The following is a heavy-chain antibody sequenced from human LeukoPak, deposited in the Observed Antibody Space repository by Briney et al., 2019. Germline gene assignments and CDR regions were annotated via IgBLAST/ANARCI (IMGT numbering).Heavy chain of an antibody. CDR1: GFTVSSNY. D-gene: IGHD2-2*01. V-gene: IGHV3-66*02. CDR3: ARDKYADDAFDI. Sequence: PGGSLRLSCAASGFTVSSNYMSWVRQAPGKGLEWVSVIYSGGSTYYADSVKGRFTISRDNSKNTLYPQMNSLRAEDTAVYYCARDKYADDAFDIWGQGTMVTVSS. J-gene: IGHJ3*02. CDR2: IYSGGST.